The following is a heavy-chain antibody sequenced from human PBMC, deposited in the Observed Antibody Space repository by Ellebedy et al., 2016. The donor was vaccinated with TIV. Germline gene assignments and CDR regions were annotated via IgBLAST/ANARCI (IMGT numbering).Heavy chain of an antibody. D-gene: IGHD3-22*01. V-gene: IGHV3-23*01. J-gene: IGHJ4*02. CDR2: FGISGDTT. CDR1: GFTFSSYA. Sequence: PGGSLRLSCAASGFTFSSYAMSWVRQAPGKGLEWVSGFGISGDTTYYADSVKGRFTISRDNSKKTLYLQMNSLRAEDTAVYDCAKGRGGGSDSSAPRYYFDYWGLGTLVTVSS. CDR3: AKGRGGGSDSSAPRYYFDY.